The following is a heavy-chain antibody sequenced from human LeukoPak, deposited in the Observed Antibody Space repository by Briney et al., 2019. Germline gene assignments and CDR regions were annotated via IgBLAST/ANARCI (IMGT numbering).Heavy chain of an antibody. V-gene: IGHV3-49*04. Sequence: GGSLRLSCTASGFTFGDYAMSWVRQAPGRGLEGGGFIRSKAYGGTTEYAASVKGRFTISRDDSKSIAYLQMNSLKTEDTAVYYCTRVYSSGWYGNYFDYWGQGTLVTVSS. CDR1: GFTFGDYA. J-gene: IGHJ4*02. CDR2: IRSKAYGGTT. CDR3: TRVYSSGWYGNYFDY. D-gene: IGHD6-19*01.